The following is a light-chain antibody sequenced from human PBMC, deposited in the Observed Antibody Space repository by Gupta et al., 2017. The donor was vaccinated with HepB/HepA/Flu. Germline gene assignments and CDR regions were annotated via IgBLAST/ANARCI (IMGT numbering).Light chain of an antibody. CDR2: GNN. CDR1: RSNIGAGNH. CDR3: QSYDNSLWGTV. Sequence: QSVLTQPPSVSGAPGQNITISCTGSRSNIGAGNHVHWYQQLPGAATKVRSYGNNNRPSEVPDRFSGSTSGTSASLAITGLQAEDEADDYCQSYDNSLWGTVFGGGTKVAVL. J-gene: IGLJ1*01. V-gene: IGLV1-40*01.